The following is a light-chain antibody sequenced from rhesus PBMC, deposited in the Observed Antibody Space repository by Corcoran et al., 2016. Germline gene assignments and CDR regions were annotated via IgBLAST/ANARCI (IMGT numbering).Light chain of an antibody. CDR1: QGISNY. CDR2: YAS. J-gene: IGKJ1*01. Sequence: DIQMTQSPSSLSASVGDTVTITCRASQGISNYLSWYQQKPGKAPKPLIYYASHLEIGGPSRFSGSGSGTDFTLTISRLQPEYFAIYYCQQHNSYPRTFGQGTKVEIK. V-gene: IGKV1S14*01. CDR3: QQHNSYPRT.